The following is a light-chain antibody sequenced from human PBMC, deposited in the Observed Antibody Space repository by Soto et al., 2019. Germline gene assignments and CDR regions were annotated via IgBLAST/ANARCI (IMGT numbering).Light chain of an antibody. Sequence: QSALTQPPSASGCPGQSVTMSCTGTSSDVGGYNYVSWYQQHPGKAPKLMIYLVTQRPSGVPDRFSGSKSGNTASLTVSGLQAEDEADYYCSSYAGSNNLVVFGGGTKLTVL. CDR1: SSDVGGYNY. J-gene: IGLJ2*01. CDR3: SSYAGSNNLVV. V-gene: IGLV2-8*01. CDR2: LVT.